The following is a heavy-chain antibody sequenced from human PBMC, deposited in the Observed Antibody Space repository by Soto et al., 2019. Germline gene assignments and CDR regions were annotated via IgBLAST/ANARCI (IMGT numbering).Heavy chain of an antibody. CDR2: IYYSGST. CDR3: ARVGYGSGSYGPYYYYYGMDV. Sequence: PSETLSLTCTVSGGSISSYYWSWIRQPPGKGLEWIGYIYYSGSTNYNPSLKSRVTISVDTSKNQFSLKLSSVTAADTAVYYCARVGYGSGSYGPYYYYYGMDVWGQGTTVT. V-gene: IGHV4-59*01. CDR1: GGSISSYY. D-gene: IGHD3-10*01. J-gene: IGHJ6*02.